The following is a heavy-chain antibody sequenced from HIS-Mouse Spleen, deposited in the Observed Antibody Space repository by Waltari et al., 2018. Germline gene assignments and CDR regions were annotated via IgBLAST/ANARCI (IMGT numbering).Heavy chain of an antibody. V-gene: IGHV4-39*07. J-gene: IGHJ2*01. D-gene: IGHD6-13*01. Sequence: QLQLQESAPGLVTPSETLSLTSPVPVASLSSSSSSGAGIRQPPGKGLEWIGSIYYSGSTYYNPSLKSRVTISVDTSKNQFSLKLSSVTAADTAVYYCAREIPYSSSWYDWYFDLWGRGTLVTVSS. CDR1: VASLSSSSSS. CDR3: AREIPYSSSWYDWYFDL. CDR2: IYYSGST.